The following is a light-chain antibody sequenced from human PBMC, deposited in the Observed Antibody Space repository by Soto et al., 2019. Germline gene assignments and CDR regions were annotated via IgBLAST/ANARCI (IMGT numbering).Light chain of an antibody. V-gene: IGLV1-40*02. CDR3: SSYAGSNNLV. CDR1: SSNVGAGYD. Sequence: QSALTQPPSVSGAPGQRITISCTGTSSNVGAGYDVHWYQHLPGRAPRLLVYGYKNRASGIPDRFSGSKSGNTASLTVSGLQAEDEADYYCSSYAGSNNLVFGGGTKLTVL. J-gene: IGLJ2*01. CDR2: GYK.